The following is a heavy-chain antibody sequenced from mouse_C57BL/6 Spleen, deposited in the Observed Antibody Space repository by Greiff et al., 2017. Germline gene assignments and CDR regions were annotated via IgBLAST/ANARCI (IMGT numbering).Heavy chain of an antibody. D-gene: IGHD2-3*01. J-gene: IGHJ4*01. CDR3: VRHEGDDGYYVDYAMDY. CDR1: GFSFNTYA. CDR2: IRSKSNNYAT. Sequence: EVQRVESGGGLVQPKGSLKLSCAASGFSFNTYAMNWVRQAPGKGLEWVARIRSKSNNYATYYADSVKDRFTISRDDSESMLYLQMNNLKTEDTAMYYCVRHEGDDGYYVDYAMDYWGQGTSVTVSS. V-gene: IGHV10-1*01.